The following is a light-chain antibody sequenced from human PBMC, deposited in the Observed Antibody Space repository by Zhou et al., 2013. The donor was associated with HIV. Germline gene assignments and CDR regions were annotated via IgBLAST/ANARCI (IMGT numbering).Light chain of an antibody. CDR1: QSVSNNY. Sequence: EIVLTQSPDTLSLSPGERATLSCRASQSVSNNYVAWYQQKAGQAPRLLIFGASNRATAVPDRFSGSGSGTVFTLTISRLDPEDLAVFYCQQYGSSPVTFGLGTKVEIK. CDR3: QQYGSSPVT. CDR2: GAS. J-gene: IGKJ1*01. V-gene: IGKV3-20*01.